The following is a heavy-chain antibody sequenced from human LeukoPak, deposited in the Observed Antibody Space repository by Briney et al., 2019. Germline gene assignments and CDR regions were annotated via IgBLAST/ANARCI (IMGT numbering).Heavy chain of an antibody. J-gene: IGHJ4*02. D-gene: IGHD3-3*01. Sequence: GGSLRLSCLASGFTFGSYGIHWVRQAPGKGLEWVASISYDGSNKNYVDSVKGRFTISRDNSKNTVFLQMHSLTAEDTAVYYCAKPFGFLEWLYGGYFDSWGQGTLVTVSS. CDR2: ISYDGSNK. CDR3: AKPFGFLEWLYGGYFDS. CDR1: GFTFGSYG. V-gene: IGHV3-30*18.